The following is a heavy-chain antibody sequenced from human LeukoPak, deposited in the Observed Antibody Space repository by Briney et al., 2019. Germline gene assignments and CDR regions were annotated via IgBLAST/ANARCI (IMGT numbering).Heavy chain of an antibody. Sequence: ASVKVSCKASGYTFTSYAMSWVRQAPGQGLEWMGWINTNTGNPTYAQGFTGRFVFSLDTSVSTAYLQISSLKAEDTAVYYCARDPNRGWYPDNWFDPWGQGTLVTVSS. D-gene: IGHD6-19*01. CDR3: ARDPNRGWYPDNWFDP. CDR1: GYTFTSYA. J-gene: IGHJ5*02. CDR2: INTNTGNP. V-gene: IGHV7-4-1*02.